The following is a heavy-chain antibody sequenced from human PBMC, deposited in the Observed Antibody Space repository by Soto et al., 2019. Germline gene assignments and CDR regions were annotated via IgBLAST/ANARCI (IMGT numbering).Heavy chain of an antibody. CDR3: ARMGGSDDYYYYYGMDV. CDR2: INSPSSYI. Sequence: EVQLVESGGGLVKPGGSLTLSCTASGFTFSTYNMNWVRQAPGKGLEWVSSINSPSSYIYYADSVKGRFTISRDKAKNSLFLQMSSMRAEDSAVYYCARMGGSDDYYYYYGMDVWGQGTAVTVSS. CDR1: GFTFSTYN. J-gene: IGHJ6*02. V-gene: IGHV3-21*01. D-gene: IGHD1-26*01.